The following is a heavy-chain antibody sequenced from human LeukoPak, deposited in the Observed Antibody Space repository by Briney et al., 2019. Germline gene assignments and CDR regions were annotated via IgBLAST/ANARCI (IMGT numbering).Heavy chain of an antibody. D-gene: IGHD2-15*01. CDR1: GGSISSGSYY. CDR3: ARVPLGYCSGGSCWQQTGYYMDV. V-gene: IGHV4-61*02. CDR2: IYTSGST. Sequence: SETLSLTCTVSGGSISSGSYYWSWIRQPAGKGLEWIGRIYTSGSTNYNPSLKSRVTISVDTSKNQFSLKLSSVTAADTAVYYCARVPLGYCSGGSCWQQTGYYMDVWGKGTTVTISS. J-gene: IGHJ6*03.